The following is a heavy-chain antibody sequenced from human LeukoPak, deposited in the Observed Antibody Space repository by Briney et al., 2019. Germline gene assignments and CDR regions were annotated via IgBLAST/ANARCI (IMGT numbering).Heavy chain of an antibody. CDR2: IYPGDSDT. Sequence: GESLKISCKGSGYSFTSYWIGWVRQMPGKGLEWMGIIYPGDSDTRYSPSFQGQVTISADKSISTAYLQWSSLKASDTAMYYCARRFRVTTKAYYSMDVWGKGTTVTVSS. D-gene: IGHD4-17*01. CDR1: GYSFTSYW. CDR3: ARRFRVTTKAYYSMDV. V-gene: IGHV5-51*01. J-gene: IGHJ6*03.